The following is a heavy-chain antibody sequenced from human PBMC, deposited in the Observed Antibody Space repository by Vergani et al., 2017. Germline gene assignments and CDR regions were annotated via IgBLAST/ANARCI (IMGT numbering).Heavy chain of an antibody. CDR3: ARGREGRYAHYFDY. D-gene: IGHD3-16*01. J-gene: IGHJ4*02. CDR2: VSGSSATP. V-gene: IGHV3-23*01. CDR1: GFSFPGSA. Sequence: EVQLLESGGDLVQPGGSLRLSCAASGFSFPGSAMSWVRQAPGKGLEWVSSVSGSSATPYYADSVKGRFIISRDNSKNTLHLQMNSLRADDTAVYYCARGREGRYAHYFDYWGQGNLVTVSS.